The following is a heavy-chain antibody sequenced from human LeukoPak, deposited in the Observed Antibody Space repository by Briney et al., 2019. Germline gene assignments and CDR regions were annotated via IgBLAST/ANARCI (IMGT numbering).Heavy chain of an antibody. V-gene: IGHV4-34*01. D-gene: IGHD3-10*01. CDR3: ARGARGLSNS. CDR2: INHSGST. CDR1: GGSFSGYY. Sequence: SETLSLTCAVYGGSFSGYYWSWIRQPPGKGLEWIGEINHSGSTNYNPSLKSRVTISVDTSKNQFSLKLSSVTAADTAVYYCARGARGLSNSWGQGTLVTVSS. J-gene: IGHJ4*02.